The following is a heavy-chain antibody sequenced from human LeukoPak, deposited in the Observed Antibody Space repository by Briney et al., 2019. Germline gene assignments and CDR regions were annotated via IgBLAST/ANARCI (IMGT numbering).Heavy chain of an antibody. Sequence: SETLSLTCTVSGGSISSGSYHWSWIRQPAGKGLEWIGRIYTSGSTKYNPSLKSRVTISVDTSKNQFSLKLSSVTAADTAVYYCARHEVAGNYYYYYYMDVWGKGTTVTISS. CDR2: IYTSGST. V-gene: IGHV4-61*02. J-gene: IGHJ6*03. D-gene: IGHD6-19*01. CDR3: ARHEVAGNYYYYYYMDV. CDR1: GGSISSGSYH.